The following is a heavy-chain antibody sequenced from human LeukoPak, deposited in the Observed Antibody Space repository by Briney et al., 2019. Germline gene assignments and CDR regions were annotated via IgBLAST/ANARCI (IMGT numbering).Heavy chain of an antibody. V-gene: IGHV1-8*01. CDR3: ARAYSGYDSVIDY. CDR1: GYTFTSYD. CDR2: INPNSGNT. Sequence: AALVRVSCKASGYTFTSYDINWVRQATGQGLEWMGWINPNSGNTGYAQKFQGRVTMTRNTSISTAYMELSSLRSEDTAVYYCARAYSGYDSVIDYWGQGTLVTVSS. D-gene: IGHD5-12*01. J-gene: IGHJ4*02.